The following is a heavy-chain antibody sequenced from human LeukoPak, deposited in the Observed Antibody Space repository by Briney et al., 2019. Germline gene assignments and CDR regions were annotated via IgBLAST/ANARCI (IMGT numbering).Heavy chain of an antibody. J-gene: IGHJ4*02. D-gene: IGHD3-9*01. V-gene: IGHV3-30*02. Sequence: PGGSLRLSCAASGFTFSSYSMNWVRQAPGKGLEWVAFIRSDGRNEFYADTVKGRFIISRDNSKNTLYLQMNSLRSEDTAVYFCARDRDLLTGDFPTNIDFWGQGILVTVSS. CDR2: IRSDGRNE. CDR3: ARDRDLLTGDFPTNIDF. CDR1: GFTFSSYS.